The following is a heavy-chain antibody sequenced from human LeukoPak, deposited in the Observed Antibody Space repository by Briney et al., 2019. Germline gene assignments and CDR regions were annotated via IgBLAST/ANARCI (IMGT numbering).Heavy chain of an antibody. J-gene: IGHJ4*02. CDR2: INANGINT. Sequence: GGSLRLSCAASGFPFNFYAMSWVRPAPGKGLQWVSTINANGINTYYADSVRGRFTISRDNAKNSLYLQMNSLRDEDTALYYCVTDTSMGGLFDYWGQGTLVTVSS. D-gene: IGHD5-18*01. V-gene: IGHV3-23*01. CDR3: VTDTSMGGLFDY. CDR1: GFPFNFYA.